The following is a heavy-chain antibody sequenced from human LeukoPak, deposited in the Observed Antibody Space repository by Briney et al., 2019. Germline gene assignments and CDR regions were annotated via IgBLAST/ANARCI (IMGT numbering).Heavy chain of an antibody. CDR1: GGSISSSGYY. CDR3: ARRIVVATIDY. D-gene: IGHD5-12*01. Sequence: SETLSLTCTVSGGSISSSGYYWGWIRQPPGKGLEWIGSMYYSGSTYYNPSLKSRVTISVDTSKNHFSLKLSSVTAADTAVYYCARRIVVATIDYWGQGTLVTVSS. V-gene: IGHV4-39*02. J-gene: IGHJ4*02. CDR2: MYYSGST.